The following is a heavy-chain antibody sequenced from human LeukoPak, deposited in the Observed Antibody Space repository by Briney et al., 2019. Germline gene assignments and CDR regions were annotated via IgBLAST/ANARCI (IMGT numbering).Heavy chain of an antibody. Sequence: NPSESPSLTSAVYVGSFSGYYWSWIRPPPGKGGGWSGEINHSGSTNYNPYPKSRVTISVHTSKKQISMKLSSVTAAGTAVYYCARITITMVRGVIGYYYYYYMDVWGKGTTVTISS. V-gene: IGHV4-34*01. CDR2: INHSGST. J-gene: IGHJ6*03. D-gene: IGHD3-10*01. CDR1: VGSFSGYY. CDR3: ARITITMVRGVIGYYYYYYMDV.